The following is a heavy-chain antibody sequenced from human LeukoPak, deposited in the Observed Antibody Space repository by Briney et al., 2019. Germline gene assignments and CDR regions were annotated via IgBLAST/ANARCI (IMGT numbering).Heavy chain of an antibody. J-gene: IGHJ6*03. CDR1: GFTFSNAW. CDR2: IKSKTDGGTT. D-gene: IGHD2-2*01. V-gene: IGHV3-15*01. CDR3: TTAPYCGSTSCYAIRYYYMDV. Sequence: GGSLRLSCAASGFTFSNAWMSGVRQAPGKGLEWVGRIKSKTDGGTTDYAAPVKGRFTISRDDSKNTLYLQMNSLKTEDTAVYYCTTAPYCGSTSCYAIRYYYMDVWGKGTTVTVSS.